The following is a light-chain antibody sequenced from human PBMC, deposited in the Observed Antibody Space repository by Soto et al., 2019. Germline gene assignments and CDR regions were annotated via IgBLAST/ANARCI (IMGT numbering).Light chain of an antibody. Sequence: DSVITHSPLYLTVTLGQPASISCRSSQRLEHTDGNTYLNWFQQRPCQSPWRLIYKVSNRDSGVPDRFSGSGSGTEFTLKICRVEADDVGVYYCMQGAHWPPTFGLGTKV. CDR2: KVS. CDR3: MQGAHWPPT. CDR1: QRLEHTDGNTY. V-gene: IGKV2-30*02. J-gene: IGKJ1*01.